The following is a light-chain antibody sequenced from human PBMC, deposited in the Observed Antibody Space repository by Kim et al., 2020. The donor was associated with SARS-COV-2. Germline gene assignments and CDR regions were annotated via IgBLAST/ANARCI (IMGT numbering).Light chain of an antibody. J-gene: IGLJ1*01. CDR3: ATWDNSLRAYV. Sequence: QSVTISCSGTSSDVGGFNYVSLYQQHPGKAPKLIIYEVIKRPSGVPDRFSGSKSGTSASLAISGLQSEDEGDYYCATWDNSLRAYVFGPGTKVTVL. CDR1: SSDVGGFNY. CDR2: EVI. V-gene: IGLV2-11*03.